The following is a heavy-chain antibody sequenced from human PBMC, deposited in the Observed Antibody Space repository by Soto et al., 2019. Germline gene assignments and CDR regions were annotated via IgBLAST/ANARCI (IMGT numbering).Heavy chain of an antibody. V-gene: IGHV3-48*01. CDR1: GFTFSSYS. J-gene: IGHJ3*02. CDR3: AWPSGSCSSTSCKGGDAFDI. CDR2: ISSSSSTI. D-gene: IGHD2-2*01. Sequence: GGSLRLSCAASGFTFSSYSMNWVRQAPGKGLEWISYISSSSSTIFYADSVKGRFTISRDNAKNSLYLQMNSLRAEDTAVYYCAWPSGSCSSTSCKGGDAFDIWGQGTMVTVSS.